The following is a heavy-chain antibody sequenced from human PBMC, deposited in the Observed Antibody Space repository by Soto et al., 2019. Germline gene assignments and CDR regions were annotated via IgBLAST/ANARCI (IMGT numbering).Heavy chain of an antibody. D-gene: IGHD6-19*01. V-gene: IGHV4-61*01. Sequence: SETLSLTCTVSGGSVSSGSYYWSWIRQPPGKGLEWIGYIYYSGSTNYNPSLKSRVTISVDTSKNQFSLKLSSVTAADTDVYYCARFAHSSGWYYYYYGMDVWGQGTTVTVSS. CDR2: IYYSGST. CDR1: GGSVSSGSYY. CDR3: ARFAHSSGWYYYYYGMDV. J-gene: IGHJ6*02.